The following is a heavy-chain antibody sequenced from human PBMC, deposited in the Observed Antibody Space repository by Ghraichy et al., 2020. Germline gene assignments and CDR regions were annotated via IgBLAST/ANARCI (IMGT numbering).Heavy chain of an antibody. Sequence: ASVKVSCKASGYTFTGYYMHWVRQAPGQGLEWMGWINPNSGGTNYAQKFQGRVTMTRDTSISTAYMELSRLRSDDTAVYYCARDRHFYGWDAFDIWGQGTMVTVSS. CDR2: INPNSGGT. CDR3: ARDRHFYGWDAFDI. V-gene: IGHV1-2*02. D-gene: IGHD3-3*02. CDR1: GYTFTGYY. J-gene: IGHJ3*02.